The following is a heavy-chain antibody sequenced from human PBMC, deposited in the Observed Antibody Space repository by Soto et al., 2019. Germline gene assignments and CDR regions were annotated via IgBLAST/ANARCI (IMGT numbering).Heavy chain of an antibody. CDR2: IYWDDDK. V-gene: IGHV2-5*02. D-gene: IGHD3-3*01. CDR1: GFSLTTSGVG. Sequence: QITLNESGPTRVKPRQTLTLTCTFSGFSLTTSGVGVGWIRQSPGKAPEWLALIYWDDDKRYSPSLKSRLTITKDTSKNHVVLTMADLDPADTATYYCAHRVLRTVFGLVTTTAIYFDFWGQGTPVAVSS. J-gene: IGHJ4*02. CDR3: AHRVLRTVFGLVTTTAIYFDF.